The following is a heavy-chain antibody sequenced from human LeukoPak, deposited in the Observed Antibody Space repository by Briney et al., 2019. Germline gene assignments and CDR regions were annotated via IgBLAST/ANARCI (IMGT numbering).Heavy chain of an antibody. V-gene: IGHV1-69*13. D-gene: IGHD2-2*02. CDR3: ARTLYCSSTSCYTDLGY. CDR2: IIPIFGTA. CDR1: GGTFSSYA. J-gene: IGHJ4*02. Sequence: ASVKVSSKAFGGTFSSYAISWVRQAPGQGLEWMGGIIPIFGTANYAQKFQGRVTITADESTSTAYMELSSLRSEDTAVYYCARTLYCSSTSCYTDLGYWGQGTLVTVSS.